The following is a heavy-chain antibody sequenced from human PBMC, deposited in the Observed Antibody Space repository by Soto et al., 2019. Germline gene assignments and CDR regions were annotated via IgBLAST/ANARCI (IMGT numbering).Heavy chain of an antibody. V-gene: IGHV3-23*01. J-gene: IGHJ6*02. CDR1: GFTFSSYA. CDR3: AREGNWNQVYGMDV. CDR2: ISGSGGST. D-gene: IGHD1-1*01. Sequence: GGSLRLSCAASGFTFSSYAMSWVRQAPGKGLEWVSAISGSGGSTYYADSVKGRFTISRDNSKNTLYLQMNSLRAEDTAVYYCAREGNWNQVYGMDVWGQGTTVTVSS.